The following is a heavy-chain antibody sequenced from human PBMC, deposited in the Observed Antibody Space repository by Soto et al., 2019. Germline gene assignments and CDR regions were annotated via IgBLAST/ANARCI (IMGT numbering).Heavy chain of an antibody. J-gene: IGHJ6*02. CDR1: GFTFSIYE. CDR2: ISSSGINI. D-gene: IGHD2-2*01. Sequence: GGSLRLSCAASGFTFSIYEMNWVRQAPGKGLEWVSYISSSGINIHYADSVKGRFTISRDNAKNSLYLQMNSLRAEDTAVYYCARSVVPAAIGWYYYGMDVWGQGTTVTVSS. CDR3: ARSVVPAAIGWYYYGMDV. V-gene: IGHV3-48*03.